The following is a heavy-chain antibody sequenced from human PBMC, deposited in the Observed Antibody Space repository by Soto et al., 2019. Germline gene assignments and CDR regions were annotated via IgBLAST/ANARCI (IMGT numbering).Heavy chain of an antibody. CDR1: DGSASNGMII. Sequence: WETLSLTCTVSDGSASNGMIIWGWHRQSPGQGLEWIGNVHFSGNTIYNPSLESRCTMSIDMAKDQISLKLTSVTAADTAVYYCARYCSNSDCRHLYYFDKWGPGTLVTVSS. CDR2: VHFSGNT. V-gene: IGHV4-61*01. CDR3: ARYCSNSDCRHLYYFDK. D-gene: IGHD2-2*01. J-gene: IGHJ4*02.